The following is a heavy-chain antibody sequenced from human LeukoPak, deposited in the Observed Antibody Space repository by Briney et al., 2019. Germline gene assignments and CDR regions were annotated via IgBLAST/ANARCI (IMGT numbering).Heavy chain of an antibody. CDR1: GGSFSGYY. CDR2: INHSGST. Sequence: SETLSLTCAVYGGSFSGYYWSWIRQPPGKGLEWIGEINHSGSTNYNPSLKSRVTISVDTSKNQFSLKLSSVTAADTAVYYCARVSRGNSVGGDYWGQGTLVTVSS. J-gene: IGHJ4*02. V-gene: IGHV4-34*01. D-gene: IGHD4-23*01. CDR3: ARVSRGNSVGGDY.